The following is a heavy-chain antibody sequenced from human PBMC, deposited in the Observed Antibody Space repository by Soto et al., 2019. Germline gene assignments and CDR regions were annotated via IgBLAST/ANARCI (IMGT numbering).Heavy chain of an antibody. Sequence: ASLKFSCKSSGYTFTGYYMHCVRQAPGQGLEWMGWINPNSGGTNYAQKFQGWVTMTRDTSISTAYMELIRLRSDDTAVYYCARESGVSSSYPLYFDYWGQGSLVTV. V-gene: IGHV1-2*04. CDR2: INPNSGGT. CDR1: GYTFTGYY. D-gene: IGHD6-6*01. J-gene: IGHJ4*02. CDR3: ARESGVSSSYPLYFDY.